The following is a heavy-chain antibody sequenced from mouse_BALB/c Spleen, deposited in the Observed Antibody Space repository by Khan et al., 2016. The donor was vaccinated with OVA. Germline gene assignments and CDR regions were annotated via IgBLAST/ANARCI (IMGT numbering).Heavy chain of an antibody. D-gene: IGHD2-12*01. CDR1: GYTFTNYG. J-gene: IGHJ4*01. CDR3: ARPPYCSYTVGY. CDR2: INTYTGEP. Sequence: QIQLVQSGPELKKPGETVKISCKASGYTFTNYGMNWVKQSPGKALKWMGWINTYTGEPTYADDFKGRFAFSLETSASTAYLQINNLKTEDTATSFCARPPYCSYTVGYWGQGTSVTVSS. V-gene: IGHV9-3-1*01.